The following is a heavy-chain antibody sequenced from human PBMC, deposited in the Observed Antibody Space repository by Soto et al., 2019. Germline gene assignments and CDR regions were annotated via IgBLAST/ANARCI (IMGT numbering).Heavy chain of an antibody. CDR1: GGTFSSYA. CDR2: IIPIFGTA. Sequence: QVQLVQSGAEVKKPGSSVKVSCKASGGTFSSYAISWVRQAPGHGLEWMGGIIPIFGTANYAQKFQGRVTITTDKSTSTAYMELSSLRSEDTAVYYCARGQQLVTPPLNWFDAWGQGTLVTVSS. D-gene: IGHD6-13*01. CDR3: ARGQQLVTPPLNWFDA. J-gene: IGHJ5*02. V-gene: IGHV1-69*06.